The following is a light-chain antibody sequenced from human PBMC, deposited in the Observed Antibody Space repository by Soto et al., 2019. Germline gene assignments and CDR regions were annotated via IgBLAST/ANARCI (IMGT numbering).Light chain of an antibody. Sequence: EILMTQSPASLSVSPGERATVYCRASHSLNTDLAWYQQKPGQAPRLLLYGASTRATGVPPRFSGGGSGTEFTLTVSSLQSEDSAIYYCQQYKSWPPITFGQGTRLEIK. J-gene: IGKJ5*01. CDR1: HSLNTD. CDR2: GAS. V-gene: IGKV3-15*01. CDR3: QQYKSWPPIT.